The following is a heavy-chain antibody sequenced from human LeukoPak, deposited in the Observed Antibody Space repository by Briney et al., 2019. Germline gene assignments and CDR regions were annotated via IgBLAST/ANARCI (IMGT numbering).Heavy chain of an antibody. D-gene: IGHD3-10*01. V-gene: IGHV3-7*01. CDR2: MKQDGSEK. J-gene: IGHJ3*02. CDR1: GFTFSGYW. Sequence: GGSLRLSCAASGFTFSGYWMSWVRQAPGKGLEWVATMKQDGSEKYYGDSVRGRFTISRDNARNSLYLQMNSLRAEDTAVYYCAREARYGSGRLNDAFDIWGQGTMVTVSS. CDR3: AREARYGSGRLNDAFDI.